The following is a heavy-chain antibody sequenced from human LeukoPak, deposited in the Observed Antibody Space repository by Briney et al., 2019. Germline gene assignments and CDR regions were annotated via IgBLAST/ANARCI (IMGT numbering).Heavy chain of an antibody. CDR3: ARSSSASRY. V-gene: IGHV3-21*01. J-gene: IGHJ4*02. CDR2: ISSSSSYI. Sequence: GGSLRLSCAASGLTVSITYMSWVRQTPGKGLQWISSISSSSSYIYYADSVKGRFTISRDNAKNSLYLQMNSLRAEDTAVYYCARSSSASRYWGQGTLVTVSS. D-gene: IGHD3-16*01. CDR1: GLTVSITY.